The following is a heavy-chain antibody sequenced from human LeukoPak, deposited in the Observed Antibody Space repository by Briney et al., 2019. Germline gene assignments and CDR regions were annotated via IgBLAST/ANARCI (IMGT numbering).Heavy chain of an antibody. CDR3: ARVDPDSSSTLEVFDY. J-gene: IGHJ4*02. D-gene: IGHD6-6*01. V-gene: IGHV4-59*01. CDR1: GGSISSYY. Sequence: SETLSLTCTVSGGSISSYYWSWIRQPPGKGLEWIGSIYYSGSTNYNPSLKSRVTISVDTSKNQFSLKLSSVTAADTAVYYCARVDPDSSSTLEVFDYWGQGTLVTVSS. CDR2: IYYSGST.